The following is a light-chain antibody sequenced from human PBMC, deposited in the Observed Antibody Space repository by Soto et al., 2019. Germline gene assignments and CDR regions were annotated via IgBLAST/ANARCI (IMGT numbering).Light chain of an antibody. Sequence: EIVLTQSPATLSLSPGERATLSCSSSQSVSRYLAWYQQKPGQAPRLLIYDASNRATGTPARFSGSGSGTDLTLTISRLEPEDFSVYYCQQLSHWPTCGPGTKVHIK. CDR3: QQLSHWPT. CDR1: QSVSRY. J-gene: IGKJ3*01. V-gene: IGKV3-11*01. CDR2: DAS.